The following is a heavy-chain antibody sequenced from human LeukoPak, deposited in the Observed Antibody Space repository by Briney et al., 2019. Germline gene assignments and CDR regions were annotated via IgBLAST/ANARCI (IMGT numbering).Heavy chain of an antibody. Sequence: KASETLSLTCAVSGYSISNSYYWGWIRQPPGKGLEWIGNIFQSGSTFYNPSLKRRATISVDPSKNQSTLKPSSVTAADTAVYYCARHGSAGHYYYYMDVWGKGTTVTVSS. J-gene: IGHJ6*03. V-gene: IGHV4-38-2*01. CDR1: GYSISNSYY. D-gene: IGHD5-24*01. CDR3: ARHGSAGHYYYYMDV. CDR2: IFQSGST.